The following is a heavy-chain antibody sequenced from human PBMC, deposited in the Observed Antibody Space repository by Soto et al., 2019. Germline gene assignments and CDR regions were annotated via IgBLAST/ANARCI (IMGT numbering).Heavy chain of an antibody. CDR3: AREGYSYGSGYFDY. CDR1: TFTFISYT. D-gene: IGHD5-18*01. J-gene: IGHJ4*02. CDR2: ISYDGSNK. Sequence: QVQLVESGGGVVQPGRSLRLSCAASTFTFISYTMHWVRQAPGKGLEWVALISYDGSNKYYADSVKGRFTISRDNSKNTLYLHMNSLRAEDTAVYYCAREGYSYGSGYFDYWGQGTLVTVSS. V-gene: IGHV3-30-3*01.